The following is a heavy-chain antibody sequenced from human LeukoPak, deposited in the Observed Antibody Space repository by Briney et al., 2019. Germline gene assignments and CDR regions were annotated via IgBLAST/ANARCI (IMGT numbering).Heavy chain of an antibody. J-gene: IGHJ4*02. CDR1: GSTFSSYA. Sequence: GGSLRLSCAASGSTFSSYAMSWVRQAPGKGLEWVSAISGSGGSTYYADSVKGRFTISRDNSKNTLYLQMNSLRAEDTAVYYCASMVTQYYFDYWGQGTLVTVSS. CDR2: ISGSGGST. D-gene: IGHD4-23*01. CDR3: ASMVTQYYFDY. V-gene: IGHV3-23*01.